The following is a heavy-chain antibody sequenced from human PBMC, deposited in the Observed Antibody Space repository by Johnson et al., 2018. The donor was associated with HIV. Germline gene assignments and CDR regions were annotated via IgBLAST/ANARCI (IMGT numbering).Heavy chain of an antibody. Sequence: VQLVESGGGVVQPGGPLRLSCAASGFTLSSYAMSWVRQAPGKGLEWVSAISGSGGSTYYADSVKGRFTISRDNSKNTLYLKMNSLRAEDTAVYYCARQVYCSSTSCSSAFDIWGQGTVVTVSS. CDR3: ARQVYCSSTSCSSAFDI. CDR2: ISGSGGST. J-gene: IGHJ3*02. V-gene: IGHV3-23*04. CDR1: GFTLSSYA. D-gene: IGHD2-2*01.